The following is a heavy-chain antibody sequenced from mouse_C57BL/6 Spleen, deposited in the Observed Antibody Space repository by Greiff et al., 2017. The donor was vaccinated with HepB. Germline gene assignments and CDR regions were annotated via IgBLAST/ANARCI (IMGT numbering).Heavy chain of an antibody. V-gene: IGHV5-4*03. J-gene: IGHJ3*01. CDR3: ARGLGWLLRRFAY. Sequence: EVKLQESGGGLVKPGGSLKLSCAASGFTFSSYAMSWVRQTPEKRLEWVATISDGGSYTYYPDNVKGRFTISRDNAKNNLYLQMSHLKSEDTAMYYCARGLGWLLRRFAYWGQGTLVTVSA. CDR2: ISDGGSYT. CDR1: GFTFSSYA. D-gene: IGHD2-3*01.